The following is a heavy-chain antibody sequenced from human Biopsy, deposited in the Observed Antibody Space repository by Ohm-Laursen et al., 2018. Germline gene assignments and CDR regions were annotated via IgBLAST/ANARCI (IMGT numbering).Heavy chain of an antibody. CDR2: ISTYHGRA. CDR3: ARGSAASMVVALDFDV. V-gene: IGHV1-18*01. Sequence: GASVKVSCKGSGYSFTNFGITWVRQAPGQGLEWLGRISTYHGRADYAQKFQGRVTMTTDTATTTAYLELQSLTSDDTAVYFCARGSAASMVVALDFDVWGQGTLVTVSS. D-gene: IGHD2-15*01. J-gene: IGHJ4*02. CDR1: GYSFTNFG.